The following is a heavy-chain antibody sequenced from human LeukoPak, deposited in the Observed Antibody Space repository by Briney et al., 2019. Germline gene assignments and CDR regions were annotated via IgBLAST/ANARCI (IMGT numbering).Heavy chain of an antibody. CDR3: ARDPRYCSSTSCSTGGPTDWFDP. Sequence: SVKVSCKASGGTFSSYAISWVRQAPGQGLEWMGGIIPIFGTANYAQKLQGRVTITTDESTSTAYMELSSLRSEDTAVYYCARDPRYCSSTSCSTGGPTDWFDPWGQGTLVTVST. D-gene: IGHD2-2*02. CDR2: IIPIFGTA. CDR1: GGTFSSYA. J-gene: IGHJ5*02. V-gene: IGHV1-69*05.